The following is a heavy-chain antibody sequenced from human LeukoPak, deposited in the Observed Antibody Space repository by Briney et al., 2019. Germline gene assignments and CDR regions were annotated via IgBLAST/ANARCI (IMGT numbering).Heavy chain of an antibody. V-gene: IGHV1-3*01. J-gene: IGHJ6*02. CDR2: INAGNGNT. CDR3: ARDLSGTLNYGMDV. CDR1: GYTFTSYA. D-gene: IGHD6-13*01. Sequence: ASVTVSCKASGYTFTSYAMHWVRQAPGQRLEWMGWINAGNGNTKYSQKFQGRVTITRDTSASTAYMELSSLRSEDTAVYYCARDLSGTLNYGMDVWGQGTTVTVSS.